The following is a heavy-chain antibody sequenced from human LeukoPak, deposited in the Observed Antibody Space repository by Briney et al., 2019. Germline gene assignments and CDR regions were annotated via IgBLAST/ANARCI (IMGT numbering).Heavy chain of an antibody. Sequence: SETLSLTCTVSGGSISSGSYYWGWIRQPPGKGLEWIGEINHSGSTNYNPSLKSRVTISVDTSKNQFSLKLSSVTAADTAVYYCARGLLRRWLQAYFDYWGQGTLVTVSS. CDR3: ARGLLRRWLQAYFDY. D-gene: IGHD5-24*01. CDR2: INHSGST. J-gene: IGHJ4*02. V-gene: IGHV4-39*07. CDR1: GGSISSGSYY.